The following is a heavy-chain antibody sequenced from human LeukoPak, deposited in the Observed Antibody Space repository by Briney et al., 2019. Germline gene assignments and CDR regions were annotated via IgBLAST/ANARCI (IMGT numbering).Heavy chain of an antibody. CDR3: ARDPTGYYDSSGSFDY. J-gene: IGHJ4*02. CDR2: ISAYNGNT. V-gene: IGHV1-18*01. Sequence: GVSVKVSCKASGYTFTSYGISWVRQAPGQGLEWMGWISAYNGNTNYAQKLQGRVTMTTDTSTSTAYMELRSLRSDDTAVYYCARDPTGYYDSSGSFDYWGQGTLVTVSS. D-gene: IGHD3-22*01. CDR1: GYTFTSYG.